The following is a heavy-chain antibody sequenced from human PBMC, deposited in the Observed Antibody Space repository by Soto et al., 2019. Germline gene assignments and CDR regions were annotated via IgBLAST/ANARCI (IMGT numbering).Heavy chain of an antibody. V-gene: IGHV4-31*03. Sequence: QVQLQESGTGLLKPSQTLSLTCNVSNGYINSGGFYWSWIHQHPGKGLEWIGYIFHSGRTLYNPSLNSRVSLSAETSKNQLSLYLRSVTVADTAVYDWARGGIAGHWFDPWGQGILVTVSS. CDR3: ARGGIAGHWFDP. J-gene: IGHJ5*02. CDR2: IFHSGRT. D-gene: IGHD6-13*01. CDR1: NGYINSGGFY.